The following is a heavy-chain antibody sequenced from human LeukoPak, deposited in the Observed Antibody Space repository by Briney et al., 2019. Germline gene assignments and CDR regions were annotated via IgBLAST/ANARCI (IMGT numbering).Heavy chain of an antibody. V-gene: IGHV4-30-4*08. CDR1: GGSISSGDYY. Sequence: SQTLSLTCTVSGGSISSGDYYWSWIRQPPGKGLEWIGYIYYSGSTYYNPSLKSRVTMSVDTSKNQFSLKLSSVTAVDTAVYYCAREYYDILTGYYRGFDYWGQGTLVTVSS. CDR2: IYYSGST. CDR3: AREYYDILTGYYRGFDY. D-gene: IGHD3-9*01. J-gene: IGHJ4*02.